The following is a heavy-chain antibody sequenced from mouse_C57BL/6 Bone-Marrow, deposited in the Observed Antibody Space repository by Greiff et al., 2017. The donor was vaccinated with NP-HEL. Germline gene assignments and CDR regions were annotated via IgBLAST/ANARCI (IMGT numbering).Heavy chain of an antibody. J-gene: IGHJ2*01. D-gene: IGHD2-4*01. Sequence: EVQRVESGGGLVQPGGSMKLSCVASGFTFSNYWMNWVRQSPEKGLEWVAQIRLKSDNYATHYAESVKGRFTISRDDSKSSVYLQMNNLTAEDTGFYYCTGGYDYDVYYWGQGTTLTVSS. CDR3: TGGYDYDVYY. CDR2: IRLKSDNYAT. CDR1: GFTFSNYW. V-gene: IGHV6-3*01.